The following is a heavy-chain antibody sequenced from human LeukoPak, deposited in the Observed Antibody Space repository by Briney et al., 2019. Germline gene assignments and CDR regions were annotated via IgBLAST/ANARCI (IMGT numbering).Heavy chain of an antibody. J-gene: IGHJ6*02. CDR2: ISYDGSNE. CDR3: ARDLWPEVDYYGMDV. CDR1: GFTFSSYA. V-gene: IGHV3-30*04. Sequence: PGRSLRLSCAASGFTFSSYAMHWVREAPGKGLEWGAVISYDGSNEYYADSVKGRFTISRDNSKNTLYLQMNSLRAEDTAVYYCARDLWPEVDYYGMDVWGQGTTVTVSS. D-gene: IGHD2-15*01.